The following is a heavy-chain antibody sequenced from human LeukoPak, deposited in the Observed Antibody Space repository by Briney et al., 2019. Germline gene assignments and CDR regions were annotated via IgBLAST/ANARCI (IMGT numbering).Heavy chain of an antibody. J-gene: IGHJ4*02. D-gene: IGHD3-16*01. Sequence: SETLSLTCTVSGDSISNNSWSWIRQPPGKGLEWIGCIYYSGNTNYNSSLKSRVNISVDTSKNQFSLKLSSVTAADTAVYYCARGDYAQSFDYWGQGTLVTVSS. CDR3: ARGDYAQSFDY. V-gene: IGHV4-59*01. CDR2: IYYSGNT. CDR1: GDSISNNS.